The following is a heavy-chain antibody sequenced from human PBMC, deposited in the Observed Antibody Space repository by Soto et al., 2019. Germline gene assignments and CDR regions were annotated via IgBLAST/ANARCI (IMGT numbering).Heavy chain of an antibody. Sequence: NPGGSLRLSCAASGFTFSSYSMNWVRQAPGKGLEWVSSISSSSSYIYYADSVKGRFTISRDNAKNSLYLQMNSLRAEDTAVYYCARDRYYDILTGYYIPFDYWGQGTLVTVSS. J-gene: IGHJ4*02. CDR3: ARDRYYDILTGYYIPFDY. CDR1: GFTFSSYS. V-gene: IGHV3-21*01. CDR2: ISSSSSYI. D-gene: IGHD3-9*01.